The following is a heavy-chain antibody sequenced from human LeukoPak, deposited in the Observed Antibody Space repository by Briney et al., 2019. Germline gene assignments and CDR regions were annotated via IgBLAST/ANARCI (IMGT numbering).Heavy chain of an antibody. CDR3: ARAYYYDGSGYFGF. D-gene: IGHD3-22*01. CDR1: GGSISSYY. Sequence: SETLSLTCTVSGGSISSYYWSWIRQPPGKGLEWIGYIYYSGSTNYNPSLKSRVTISVDTSKNQFYLKLSSVTAADTAVYYCARAYYYDGSGYFGFWGRGTLVTVSS. J-gene: IGHJ2*01. CDR2: IYYSGST. V-gene: IGHV4-59*12.